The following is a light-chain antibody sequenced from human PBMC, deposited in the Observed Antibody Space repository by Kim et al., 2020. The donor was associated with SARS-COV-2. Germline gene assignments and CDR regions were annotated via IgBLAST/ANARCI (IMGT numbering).Light chain of an antibody. CDR2: DKN. J-gene: IGLJ2*01. V-gene: IGLV3-19*01. CDR3: NSRDSTGYLVV. CDR1: SIRSHY. Sequence: SSELTQDPAVSVALGQTVTITCQGDSIRSHYASWYQQRPGQTPVLVMYDKNDRSSGIPDRFSGSRSGNTASLTITGAQAEDEADYYCNSRDSTGYLVVFGGGTKLTVL.